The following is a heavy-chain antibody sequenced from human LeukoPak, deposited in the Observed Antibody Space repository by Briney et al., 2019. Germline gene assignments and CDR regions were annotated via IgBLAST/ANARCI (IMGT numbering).Heavy chain of an antibody. J-gene: IGHJ4*02. Sequence: GGSLRLSCAASGFTVSSNYMTWVRQAPGKGREWISLIYSGGSTYYADSVKGRFTISRDNSKNTLYLQMNSLRAEDTAVYYCAAYSSCDYWGQGTLVTVSS. CDR3: AAYSSCDY. V-gene: IGHV3-53*01. D-gene: IGHD6-6*01. CDR2: IYSGGST. CDR1: GFTVSSNY.